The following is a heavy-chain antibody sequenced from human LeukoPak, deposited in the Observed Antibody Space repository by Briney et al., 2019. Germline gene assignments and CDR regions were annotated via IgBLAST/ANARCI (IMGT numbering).Heavy chain of an antibody. Sequence: AGSLRLSCVASGFTFSRFEMNRVRQAPGKGLEWISHISTGTYIAYTDSVKGRFTISRDNAKNSLFLQMNSLRAEDTAVYYCTREQDREASATVVGDYWGQGTLVTVSS. CDR3: TREQDREASATVVGDY. V-gene: IGHV3-48*03. CDR1: GFTFSRFE. D-gene: IGHD4-23*01. J-gene: IGHJ4*02. CDR2: ISTGTYI.